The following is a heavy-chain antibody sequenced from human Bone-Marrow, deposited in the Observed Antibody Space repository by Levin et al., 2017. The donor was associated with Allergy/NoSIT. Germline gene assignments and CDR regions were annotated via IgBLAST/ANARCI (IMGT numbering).Heavy chain of an antibody. CDR3: AREGIAAAGPYFDY. CDR1: GFTFSTFW. Sequence: PGGSLRLSCAASGFTFSTFWMSWVRQAPGKGLEWVANIKQDGTEKHYVDSVKGRFTISRDNAKNSLYLQMNSLRAEDTAVYYCAREGIAAAGPYFDYWGQGTLVTVSS. V-gene: IGHV3-7*01. J-gene: IGHJ4*02. CDR2: IKQDGTEK. D-gene: IGHD6-13*01.